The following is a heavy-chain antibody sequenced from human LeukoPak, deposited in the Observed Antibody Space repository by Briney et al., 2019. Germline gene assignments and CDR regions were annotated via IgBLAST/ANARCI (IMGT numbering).Heavy chain of an antibody. V-gene: IGHV3-7*01. CDR3: AGDLVWLQLQD. J-gene: IGHJ4*02. CDR2: IGKDGSEK. D-gene: IGHD2-8*01. CDR1: GFAFASYW. Sequence: PGGSLRLSCAASGFAFASYWMVWVRQAPGKGLELVASIGKDGSEKSYVDSVKGRFTISRDNARNSLYLQMSSLRVEDTAVYYCAGDLVWLQLQDWGQGALVTVSS.